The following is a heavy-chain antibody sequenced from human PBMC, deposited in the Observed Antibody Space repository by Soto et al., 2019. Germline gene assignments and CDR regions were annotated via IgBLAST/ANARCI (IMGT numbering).Heavy chain of an antibody. V-gene: IGHV4-30-4*01. Sequence: SETLSLTCTVSGGSISSGDYYWSWIRQPPGKGLEWIGYIYYSGSTYYNPSLKSRVTISVDTSKNQFSLKLSSVTAADTAVYYCASSLSHYYYGMDVWGQGTTVTVSS. CDR2: IYYSGST. CDR3: ASSLSHYYYGMDV. J-gene: IGHJ6*02. CDR1: GGSISSGDYY.